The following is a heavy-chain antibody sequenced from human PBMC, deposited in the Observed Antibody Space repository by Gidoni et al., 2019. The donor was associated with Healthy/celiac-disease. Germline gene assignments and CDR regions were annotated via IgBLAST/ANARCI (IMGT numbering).Heavy chain of an antibody. CDR1: GGSISSYY. Sequence: QVQLQESGPGLVKPSETLSLTCTVSGGSISSYYWSWIRQPPGKGLEWIGYIYYSGSTNYNPSLKSRVTISVDTSKNQFSLKLSSVTAADTAVYYCAREGGSYGDYPTWGQGTLVTVSS. CDR2: IYYSGST. J-gene: IGHJ5*02. D-gene: IGHD4-17*01. CDR3: AREGGSYGDYPT. V-gene: IGHV4-59*01.